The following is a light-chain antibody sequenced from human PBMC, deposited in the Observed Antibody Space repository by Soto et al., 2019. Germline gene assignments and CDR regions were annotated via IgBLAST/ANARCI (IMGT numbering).Light chain of an antibody. J-gene: IGKJ4*01. CDR2: DAS. CDR3: QQFSSYPLT. Sequence: EIVMTQSPATVSVSPGEGATLSCRASQSLSTNLAWYQQKPGQAPRLLIYDASSRATGIPDRFSGGGSGTDFNLTISRLETEDLAVYECQQFSSYPLTGGGGTTVDFK. V-gene: IGKV3D-15*01. CDR1: QSLSTN.